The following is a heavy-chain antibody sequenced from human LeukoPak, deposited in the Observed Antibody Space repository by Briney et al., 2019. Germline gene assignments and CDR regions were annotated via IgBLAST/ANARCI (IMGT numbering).Heavy chain of an antibody. J-gene: IGHJ6*03. V-gene: IGHV4-39*07. D-gene: IGHD3-3*01. CDR3: ARRGFWSGYYTPYYYYYMDV. CDR2: IYYSGST. Sequence: SETLSLTCTVSGGSISSSSYYWGWIRQPPGKGLEWIGSIYYSGSTYYNPSLKSRVTISVDTSKNQFSLKLSSVTAADTAVYYCARRGFWSGYYTPYYYYYMDVWGKGTTVTVSS. CDR1: GGSISSSSYY.